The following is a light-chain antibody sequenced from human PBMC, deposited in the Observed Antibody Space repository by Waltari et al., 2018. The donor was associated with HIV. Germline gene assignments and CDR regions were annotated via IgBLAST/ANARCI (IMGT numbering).Light chain of an antibody. J-gene: IGLJ2*01. CDR3: SSYDNNNNYVI. Sequence: QSALTQPRSVSGSPGQSVTISCTGTSRDVGASNYVSWYQQHPGKAPKLMIYEVTTRPSGIPGRFSASSAGNTASLTVSGLQAEDEADYYCSSYDNNNNYVIFGGGTKLTVL. V-gene: IGLV2-11*01. CDR2: EVT. CDR1: SRDVGASNY.